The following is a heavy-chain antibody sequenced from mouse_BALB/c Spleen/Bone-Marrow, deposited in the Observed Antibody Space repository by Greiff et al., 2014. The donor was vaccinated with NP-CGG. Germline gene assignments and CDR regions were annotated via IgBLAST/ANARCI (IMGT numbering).Heavy chain of an antibody. V-gene: IGHV1S22*01. CDR2: IYPGSGST. J-gene: IGHJ2*01. D-gene: IGHD1-2*01. CDR1: GYTFTSYW. Sequence: LQQSGSELVRPGASVKLSCKASGYTFTSYWMHWVKQRHGQGLEWIGNIYPGSGSTNYDGKFKSKGTLTVDTSSSTAYMHLSSLTSEDSAVYYCTRGGTTAFDYWGQGTTLTVSS. CDR3: TRGGTTAFDY.